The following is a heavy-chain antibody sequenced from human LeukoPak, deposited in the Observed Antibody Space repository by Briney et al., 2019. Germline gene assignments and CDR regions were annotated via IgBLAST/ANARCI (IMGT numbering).Heavy chain of an antibody. CDR2: IYHSGST. J-gene: IGHJ4*02. CDR1: GGSFRGYY. V-gene: IGHV4-34*01. Sequence: SETLSLTCAVSGGSFRGYYWSWIRQPPGKGLEWIGEIYHSGSTNYNPSLKSRVTISVDTSKNQFSLKLSSVTAADTAVYYCARWGAAAGYGPYYFDYWGQGTLVTVSS. CDR3: ARWGAAAGYGPYYFDY. D-gene: IGHD6-13*01.